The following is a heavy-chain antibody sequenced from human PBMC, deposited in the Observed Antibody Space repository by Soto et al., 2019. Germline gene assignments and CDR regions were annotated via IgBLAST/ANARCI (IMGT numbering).Heavy chain of an antibody. CDR1: GYTFTSYA. CDR3: AKGYCSGGSCYDY. V-gene: IGHV1-3*01. J-gene: IGHJ4*02. CDR2: INAGNGNT. D-gene: IGHD2-15*01. Sequence: GASVKVSCKASGYTFTSYAMHWVRQAPGQRLEWMGWINAGNGNTKYSQKFQGRVTITRDTSASTAYMELSSLRSEDTAVYYCAKGYCSGGSCYDYWGQGTLVTVSS.